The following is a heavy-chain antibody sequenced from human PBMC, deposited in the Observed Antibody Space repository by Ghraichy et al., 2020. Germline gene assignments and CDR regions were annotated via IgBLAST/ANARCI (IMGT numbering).Heavy chain of an antibody. CDR1: GGSISSYY. CDR2: IYYSGST. J-gene: IGHJ6*02. D-gene: IGHD6-13*01. V-gene: IGHV4-59*08. CDR3: ARRQQLVHDYYGMDV. Sequence: ESLNISCTVSGGSISSYYWSWIRQPPGKGLEWIGYIYYSGSTNYNPSLKSRVTISVDTSKNQFSLKLSSVTAADTAVYYCARRQQLVHDYYGMDVWGQGTTVTVSS.